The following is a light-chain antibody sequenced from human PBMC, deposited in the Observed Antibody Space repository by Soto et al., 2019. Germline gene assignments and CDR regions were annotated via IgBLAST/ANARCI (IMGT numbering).Light chain of an antibody. CDR2: DAS. J-gene: IGKJ5*01. V-gene: IGKV3-11*01. CDR3: QQRSNWPPGIT. CDR1: QSVSSY. Sequence: IVLTQSPATLSLSPGERATLSCRASQSVSSYLAWYQQKPGQAPRLLLYDASNRATGIPARFSGSGSGTDFTLTISSLEPEAVAVYYCQQRSNWPPGITVGQGTRLEIK.